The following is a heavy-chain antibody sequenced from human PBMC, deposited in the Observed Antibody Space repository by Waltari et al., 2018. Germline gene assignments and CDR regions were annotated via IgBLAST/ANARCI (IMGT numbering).Heavy chain of an antibody. Sequence: QVQLQQWGAGLLKPSGTLSLTRAVDGGSCSGYYWSGIGEPPGKGLGWIGEIKHSGSTTCNPSLKSRVTTSVETSTDPLAPKPGSVAAAETAGYYCARGRWGRRVIYYYYGMDVWGRGTTVTVSS. V-gene: IGHV4-34*01. CDR1: GGSCSGYY. J-gene: IGHJ6*02. CDR2: IKHSGST. CDR3: ARGRWGRRVIYYYYGMDV. D-gene: IGHD3-10*01.